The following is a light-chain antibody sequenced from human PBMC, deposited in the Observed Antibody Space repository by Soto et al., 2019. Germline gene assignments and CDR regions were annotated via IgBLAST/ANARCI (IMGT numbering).Light chain of an antibody. CDR1: QSVNSD. Sequence: EIVMTQSPATLSVSPGERATLSCRASQSVNSDLAWYQQKPGQAPRLLIHDASTRATGIPVRFSGSGSGTEFTLTISSLQSEDFAIYYCQQYNNWPLAFGGGTKVESK. J-gene: IGKJ4*01. CDR3: QQYNNWPLA. CDR2: DAS. V-gene: IGKV3-15*01.